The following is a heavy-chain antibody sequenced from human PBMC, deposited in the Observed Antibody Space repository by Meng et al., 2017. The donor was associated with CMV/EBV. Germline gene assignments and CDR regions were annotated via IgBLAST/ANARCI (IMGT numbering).Heavy chain of an antibody. V-gene: IGHV3-30*02. Sequence: GGSLRLSCAASEFTFSSFGMHWVRQPPGKGLEWVAFIRYDGSNKKYGDSVKGRFTISRDNSKNTLYLQMNSLRAEDTAVYYCAKDRNYGLVSDYYYYGMDVWGQGTTVTVSS. D-gene: IGHD4-17*01. CDR2: IRYDGSNK. CDR1: EFTFSSFG. J-gene: IGHJ6*02. CDR3: AKDRNYGLVSDYYYYGMDV.